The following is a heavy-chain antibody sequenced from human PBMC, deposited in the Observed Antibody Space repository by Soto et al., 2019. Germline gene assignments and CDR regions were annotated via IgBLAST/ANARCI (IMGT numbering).Heavy chain of an antibody. CDR2: IMPVFGTA. D-gene: IGHD3-9*01. CDR1: GGSFRNYG. J-gene: IGHJ6*02. CDR3: VRARDYDLLTAREYALDV. V-gene: IGHV1-69*01. Sequence: QVQLVQSGAEVKKPGSSVRVSCKVSGGSFRNYGITWVRQSPGQGLEWMGGIMPVFGTAVYAQKFQGRVTISADELTTTGSLELRSLSSDDTAVYFCVRARDYDLLTAREYALDVWGQGTTVTV.